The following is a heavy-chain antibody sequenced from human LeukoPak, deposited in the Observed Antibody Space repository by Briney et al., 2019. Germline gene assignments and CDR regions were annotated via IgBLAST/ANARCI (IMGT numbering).Heavy chain of an antibody. CDR2: IYTSGST. CDR1: GGSISSYY. Sequence: SETLSLTCTVSGGSISSYYWSWIRQPAGKGLEWIGRIYTSGSTNYNPSLKSRVTISVDTSKNQFSLKLSSVTAADTAVYYCASSTEYSYGYTFSLDYWGQGTLVTVSS. J-gene: IGHJ4*02. V-gene: IGHV4-4*07. D-gene: IGHD5-18*01. CDR3: ASSTEYSYGYTFSLDY.